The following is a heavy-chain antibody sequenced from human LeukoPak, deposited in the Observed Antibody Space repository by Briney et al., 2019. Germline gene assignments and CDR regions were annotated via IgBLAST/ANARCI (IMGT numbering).Heavy chain of an antibody. J-gene: IGHJ3*02. Sequence: PSGTLSLTCTVSGASISSSYWSWVRQPPGKRLEWIGFIHYNGNTNSNPSLKSRVTISADTSKNQFSLKLTSVTAADTAVYYCVRGNYDNRGYSNAFDIWGQGAMVTVSS. CDR1: GASISSSY. CDR2: IHYNGNT. V-gene: IGHV4-59*01. CDR3: VRGNYDNRGYSNAFDI. D-gene: IGHD3-22*01.